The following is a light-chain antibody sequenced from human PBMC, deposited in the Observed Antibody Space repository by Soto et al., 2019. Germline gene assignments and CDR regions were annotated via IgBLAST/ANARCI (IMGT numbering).Light chain of an antibody. CDR3: QQYNSYWLT. CDR1: QSISSW. V-gene: IGKV1-5*03. Sequence: DIQMTQSPSTLSASVGDRVTITCRASQSISSWLAWYQQKPGKAPKLLIYKASSLESGVPSRFSGSGSGTEFTLTISGLQPDDFATYYCQQYNSYWLTFGGGTKVEIK. J-gene: IGKJ4*01. CDR2: KAS.